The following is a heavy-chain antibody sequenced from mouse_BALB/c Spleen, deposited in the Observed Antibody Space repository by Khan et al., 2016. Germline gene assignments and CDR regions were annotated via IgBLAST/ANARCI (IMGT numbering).Heavy chain of an antibody. Sequence: QVQLKQSGAELMKPGASVKISCKATGYTFSSYWIEWVKQRPGHGLEWIGEILPGSGSTNYNETFRGKATFTADTSSNTAYMQLSSLTSEDSAVHYWAGTYRRGYLDYWGQGTTLTVSS. CDR1: GYTFSSYW. CDR3: AGTYRRGYLDY. V-gene: IGHV1-9*01. CDR2: ILPGSGST. J-gene: IGHJ2*01.